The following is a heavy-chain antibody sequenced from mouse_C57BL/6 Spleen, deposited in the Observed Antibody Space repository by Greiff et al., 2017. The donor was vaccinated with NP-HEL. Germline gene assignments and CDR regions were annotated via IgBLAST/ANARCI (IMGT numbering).Heavy chain of an antibody. CDR2: IYPRDGST. CDR1: GYTFTDHT. V-gene: IGHV1-78*01. D-gene: IGHD2-2*01. J-gene: IGHJ2*01. Sequence: QVQLQPSDAELVKPGASVKISCKVSGYTFTDHTIHWMKQRPEPGLEWIGYIYPRDGSTKYNEKFKGKATLTADKSSSTAYMQLNSLTSEDSAVYFCARTGLYYGYDGGFDYWGQGTTLTVSS. CDR3: ARTGLYYGYDGGFDY.